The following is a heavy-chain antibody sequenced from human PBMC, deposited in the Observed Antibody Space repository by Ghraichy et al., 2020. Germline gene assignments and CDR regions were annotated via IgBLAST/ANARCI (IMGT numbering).Heavy chain of an antibody. J-gene: IGHJ6*02. V-gene: IGHV4-4*07. Sequence: SQTLSLTCTVSGGSISSYYWSWIRQPAGKGLEWIGRIYTSGSTNYNPSLKSRVTMSVDTSKNQFSLKLSSVTAADTAVYYCARDSYYDFWSGYPSYYYGMDVWGQGTTVTVSS. CDR3: ARDSYYDFWSGYPSYYYGMDV. CDR2: IYTSGST. CDR1: GGSISSYY. D-gene: IGHD3-3*01.